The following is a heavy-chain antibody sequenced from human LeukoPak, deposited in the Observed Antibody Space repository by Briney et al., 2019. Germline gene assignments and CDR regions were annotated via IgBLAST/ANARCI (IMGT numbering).Heavy chain of an antibody. D-gene: IGHD2-2*01. CDR2: IIPIFGTA. J-gene: IGHJ3*02. Sequence: SVKVSCKASGGTFSSYAISWVRQAPGQGLEWMGGIIPIFGTANYAQKFQGRVTITADESTSTAYMELSSLRSEDTAVYYCAGRVVPAAPGEHDAFDIWGQGTMVTVSS. CDR1: GGTFSSYA. V-gene: IGHV1-69*13. CDR3: AGRVVPAAPGEHDAFDI.